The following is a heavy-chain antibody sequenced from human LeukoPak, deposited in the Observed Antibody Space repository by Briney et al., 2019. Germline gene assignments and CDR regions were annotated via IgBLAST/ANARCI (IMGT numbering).Heavy chain of an antibody. D-gene: IGHD6-19*01. Sequence: GGSLRLSCAASGFTFSSYAMSWVRQAPGKGLEWVSSISSSSSYIYYADSVKGRFTISRDNAKNSLYLQMNSLRAEDTAVYYCARDLRIAVAGRGDYYYYYGMDVWGQGTTVTVSS. V-gene: IGHV3-21*01. CDR1: GFTFSSYA. J-gene: IGHJ6*02. CDR2: ISSSSSYI. CDR3: ARDLRIAVAGRGDYYYYYGMDV.